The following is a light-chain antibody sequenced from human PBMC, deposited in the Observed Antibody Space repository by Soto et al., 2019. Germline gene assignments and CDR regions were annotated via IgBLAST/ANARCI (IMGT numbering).Light chain of an antibody. CDR3: SSYTSSSTVI. Sequence: QSALTHPASVSGSPGQSITISCTGTSSEVGDYNYVSWYQQHPGKAPKLMIYDVSNRPSGVSNRFSGSKSGKTASLTISGLKAEDESDYYCSSYTSSSTVIFGGVTKVSVL. J-gene: IGLJ2*01. CDR2: DVS. CDR1: SSEVGDYNY. V-gene: IGLV2-14*01.